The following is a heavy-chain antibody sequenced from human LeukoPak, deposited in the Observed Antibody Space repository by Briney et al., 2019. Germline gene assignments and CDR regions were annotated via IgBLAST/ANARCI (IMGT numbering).Heavy chain of an antibody. CDR1: GTSISSYY. D-gene: IGHD5-18*01. J-gene: IGHJ3*02. CDR2: VTYTGS. CDR3: ARHVDTALIGAFHI. V-gene: IGHV4-59*08. Sequence: SETLSLTCTVSGTSISSYYWSWLRQPPGKGPEWIGYVTYTGSKYNPSLKSRVTISTDRSKKEVSLRLSSVTAADRAMYFCARHVDTALIGAFHIWGQGTMVTVS.